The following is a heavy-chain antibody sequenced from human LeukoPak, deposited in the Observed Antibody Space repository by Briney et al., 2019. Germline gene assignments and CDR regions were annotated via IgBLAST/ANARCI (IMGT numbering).Heavy chain of an antibody. CDR3: ARETPGSRVFDS. CDR2: IYSSDAT. D-gene: IGHD1-14*01. CDR1: GFTLTRNH. J-gene: IGHJ4*02. Sequence: GGSLRLSCAASGFTLTRNHMNWVRQVPGKGLEWVSIIYSSDATYYADAVKGRFTVSRDKAKNTLYLQMNSLRADDTAVYYCARETPGSRVFDSWGQGTLVTVSS. V-gene: IGHV3-66*01.